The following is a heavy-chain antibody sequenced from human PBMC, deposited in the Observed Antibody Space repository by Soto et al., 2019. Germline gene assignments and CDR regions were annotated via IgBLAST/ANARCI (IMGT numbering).Heavy chain of an antibody. D-gene: IGHD2-15*01. CDR2: IRSKANSYAT. J-gene: IGHJ3*02. CDR1: GFTFSGSA. CDR3: TRVGSNVVVVGAFDI. V-gene: IGHV3-73*01. Sequence: GGSLRLSCAASGFTFSGSAMHWVRQASGKGLEWVGRIRSKANSYATAYAASVKGRFTISRDDSKNTAYLQMNSLKTEDTAVYYCTRVGSNVVVVGAFDIWGQGTMVTVSS.